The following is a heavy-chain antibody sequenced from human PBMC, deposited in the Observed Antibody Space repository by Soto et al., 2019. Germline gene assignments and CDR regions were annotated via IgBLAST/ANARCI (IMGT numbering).Heavy chain of an antibody. CDR1: GFTFSSYA. CDR2: ISYDGSNK. V-gene: IGHV3-30-3*01. D-gene: IGHD2-2*01. Sequence: GGSLRLSCAASGFTFSSYAMHWVRQAPGKGLEWVAVISYDGSNKYYADSEKGRFTISRDNSKNTLYLQMNSLRAEDTAVYYCARDLRPSVYCSSTSCYDAFDIWGQGTMVTVSS. J-gene: IGHJ3*02. CDR3: ARDLRPSVYCSSTSCYDAFDI.